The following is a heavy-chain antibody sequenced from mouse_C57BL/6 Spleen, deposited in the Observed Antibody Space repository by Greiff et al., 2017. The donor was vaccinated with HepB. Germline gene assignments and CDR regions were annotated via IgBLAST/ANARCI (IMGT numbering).Heavy chain of an antibody. CDR2: ISDGGSYT. V-gene: IGHV5-4*03. Sequence: EVMLVESGGGLVKPGGSLKLSCAASGFTFSSYAMSWVRQTPEKRLEWVATISDGGSYTYYPDNVKGRFTISRDNAKNNLYLQMSHLKSEDTAMYYCARGYWYFDYWGQGTTLTVSS. D-gene: IGHD2-14*01. J-gene: IGHJ2*01. CDR3: ARGYWYFDY. CDR1: GFTFSSYA.